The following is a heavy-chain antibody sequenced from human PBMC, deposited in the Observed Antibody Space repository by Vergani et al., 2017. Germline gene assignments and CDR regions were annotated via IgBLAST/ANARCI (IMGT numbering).Heavy chain of an antibody. V-gene: IGHV3-21*01. CDR1: GFTFSSYS. CDR2: ISSSSSYI. CDR3: ARAVGYCSSTSCYDWYFDL. Sequence: VQLVESGGRLVKPGGSLRLSCAASGFTFSSYSMNWVRQAPGKGLECVSSISSSSSYIYYADSVKGRFTISRDNAKNSLYLQMNSLRAEDTAVYDCARAVGYCSSTSCYDWYFDLWGRGTLVTVSS. J-gene: IGHJ2*01. D-gene: IGHD2-2*01.